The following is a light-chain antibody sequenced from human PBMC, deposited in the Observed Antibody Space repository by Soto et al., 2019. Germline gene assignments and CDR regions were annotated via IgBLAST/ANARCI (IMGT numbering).Light chain of an antibody. V-gene: IGKV3-11*01. CDR1: QSVGSY. CDR3: QQRRNWPKT. Sequence: EIVLTQYPATLSLSPGERATLSCRASQSVGSYLAWYQQKPGQAPRLLIDDASNRATGIPARFSGSGSGTDFTLTISSLESEDFAVYYCQQRRNWPKTFGQGTKVEIK. CDR2: DAS. J-gene: IGKJ1*01.